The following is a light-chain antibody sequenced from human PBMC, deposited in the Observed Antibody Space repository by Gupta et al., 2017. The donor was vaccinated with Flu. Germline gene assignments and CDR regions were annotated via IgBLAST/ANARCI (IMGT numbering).Light chain of an antibody. CDR2: DAS. J-gene: IGKJ1*01. CDR3: QQYDNRPRT. Sequence: PSSLSASVGDRVTITCQASQDISTNLSWYQHKPGQAPKLLICDASTMQTGIPSSFSGRGSGTHFTLTISSLQSEDFGTYYCQQYDNRPRTFGEGTKVEIK. V-gene: IGKV1-33*01. CDR1: QDISTN.